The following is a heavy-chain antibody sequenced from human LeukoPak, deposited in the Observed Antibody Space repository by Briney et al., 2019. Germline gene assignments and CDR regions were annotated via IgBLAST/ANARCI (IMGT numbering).Heavy chain of an antibody. Sequence: SGGSLRLSCVASGFTFTDHSMHWVRQPPGKGLEWVAVVSPHVNTIFYADSMKGRFTISRDNSKNTLYLQMNSLRAEDTAVYYCARGPSGYHNTGGQGTLVTVSS. V-gene: IGHV3-30*14. CDR3: ARGPSGYHNT. D-gene: IGHD5-12*01. J-gene: IGHJ4*02. CDR2: VSPHVNTI. CDR1: GFTFTDHS.